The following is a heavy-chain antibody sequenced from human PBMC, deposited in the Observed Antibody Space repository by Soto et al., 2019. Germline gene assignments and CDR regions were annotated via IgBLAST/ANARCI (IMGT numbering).Heavy chain of an antibody. Sequence: ASVKVSCKASGYTFTRYGISWVRQAPGQGLEWMGWISAYNGNTNYAQKLQGRVTMTTDTSTSTAYMELRSLRSDDTAVYYCAIDTYYDFWSGSPQYYYYGMDVWGQGTTVTVSS. CDR3: AIDTYYDFWSGSPQYYYYGMDV. D-gene: IGHD3-3*01. CDR2: ISAYNGNT. CDR1: GYTFTRYG. J-gene: IGHJ6*02. V-gene: IGHV1-18*01.